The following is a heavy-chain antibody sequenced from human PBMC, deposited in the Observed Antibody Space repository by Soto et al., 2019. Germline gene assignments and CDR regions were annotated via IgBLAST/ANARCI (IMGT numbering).Heavy chain of an antibody. CDR2: INPNSGGT. CDR1: GYTFTGYY. Sequence: QVQLVQSGAEVKKPGASVKVSCKASGYTFTGYYMHWVRQAPGQGLEWMGWINPNSGGTNYAQKFQGGVTMTRDTSISTAYMELSRLRSDDTAVYYCARTPRYYYGSGRYAFDIWGQGTMVTVSS. J-gene: IGHJ3*02. D-gene: IGHD3-10*01. V-gene: IGHV1-2*02. CDR3: ARTPRYYYGSGRYAFDI.